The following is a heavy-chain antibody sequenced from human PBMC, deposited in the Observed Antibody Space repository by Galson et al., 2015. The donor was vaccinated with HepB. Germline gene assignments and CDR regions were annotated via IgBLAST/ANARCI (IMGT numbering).Heavy chain of an antibody. CDR1: GDSVSSNSAA. Sequence: CAISGDSVSSNSAAWNWIRQSPSRGLEWLGRTYYRSKWYNDYAVSVKSRITINPDTSKNQFSLQLNSVTPEDTAVYYCARVAGKERSSAHFDYWGQGTLVTVSS. J-gene: IGHJ4*02. CDR2: TYYRSKWYN. CDR3: ARVAGKERSSAHFDY. D-gene: IGHD6-19*01. V-gene: IGHV6-1*01.